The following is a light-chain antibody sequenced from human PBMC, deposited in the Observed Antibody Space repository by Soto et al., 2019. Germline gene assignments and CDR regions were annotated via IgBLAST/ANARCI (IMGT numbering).Light chain of an antibody. V-gene: IGKV3-15*01. Sequence: EIVMTQSPATLSVVPGERSTLSCRASQSVSSNLAWYQHKPGQAPRLLTYGASTRATGIPARFSGSGSGTEFTLTISSLQPDDFASYCCQHYGGMWTFGQGTKVDIK. CDR3: QHYGGMWT. CDR1: QSVSSN. CDR2: GAS. J-gene: IGKJ1*01.